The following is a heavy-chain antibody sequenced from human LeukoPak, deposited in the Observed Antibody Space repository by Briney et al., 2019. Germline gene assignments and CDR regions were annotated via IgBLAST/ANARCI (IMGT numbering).Heavy chain of an antibody. D-gene: IGHD3-22*01. CDR3: ARRPDYYEGNGYCNIYYYGLDV. V-gene: IGHV4-59*08. CDR2: IYYGGTT. J-gene: IGHJ6*02. Sequence: PSETLSLTCTVSSGSIKNYYWSWIRQPPGKGLEWIGNIYYGGTTNYNPSLKSRVTISVDTSKKQFSLKLTSLTAADTAVYYCARRPDYYEGNGYCNIYYYGLDVWGQGTTVTVSS. CDR1: SGSIKNYY.